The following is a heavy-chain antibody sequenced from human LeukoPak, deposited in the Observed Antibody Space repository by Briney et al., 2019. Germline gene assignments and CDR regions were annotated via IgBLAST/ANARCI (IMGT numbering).Heavy chain of an antibody. CDR2: LYIGGNT. Sequence: GGSLRLSCAASGLTVNNNYMNWVRQAPGKGLEWVSALYIGGNTYYADSVRGRFTISRDNSKNTLYLQMNSLRAEDTAIYYCAKYGSGSYYNGQFDYWGQGTLVTVSS. CDR1: GLTVNNNY. J-gene: IGHJ4*02. V-gene: IGHV3-53*01. CDR3: AKYGSGSYYNGQFDY. D-gene: IGHD3-10*01.